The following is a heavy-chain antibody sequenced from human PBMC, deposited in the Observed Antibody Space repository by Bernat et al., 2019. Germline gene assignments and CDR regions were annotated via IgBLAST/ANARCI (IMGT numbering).Heavy chain of an antibody. V-gene: IGHV1-69-2*01. CDR1: GYTFTDYY. J-gene: IGHJ4*01. CDR3: ARSDGNYEGYYFDY. Sequence: EVQLQQSGPELVKPGASVKISCKASGYTFTDYYMNWVKQSHGKSLEWIGDINPNNGGTSYNQKFKGKATLTVDKSSSTAYMELRSLTSEDSAVYYCARSDGNYEGYYFDYWGQGTTLTVSS. CDR2: INPNNGGT. D-gene: IGHD4-11*01.